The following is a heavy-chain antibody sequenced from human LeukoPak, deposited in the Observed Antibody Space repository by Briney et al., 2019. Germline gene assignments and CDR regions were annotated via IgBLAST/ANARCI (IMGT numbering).Heavy chain of an antibody. Sequence: GGSLRLSCAASGFTFDDYAMHWVRQAPGKGLEWVSGISWNSGNIGYADSVKGRFTISRDNAKNSLYLQMNSLRAEDTALYYCAKGRSSVVPTAESDYWGQGALVTVSS. D-gene: IGHD2-2*01. V-gene: IGHV3-9*01. CDR3: AKGRSSVVPTAESDY. CDR2: ISWNSGNI. J-gene: IGHJ4*02. CDR1: GFTFDDYA.